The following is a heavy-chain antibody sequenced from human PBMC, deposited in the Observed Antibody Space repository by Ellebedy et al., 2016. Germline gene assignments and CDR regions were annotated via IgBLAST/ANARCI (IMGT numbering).Heavy chain of an antibody. CDR1: GGSFSGYY. D-gene: IGHD3-9*01. Sequence: SETLSLTCAVYGGSFSGYYWSWIRQPPGKGLEWIGEINHSGSTYYNPSLKSRVTISVDTSKNQFSLKLSSVTAADTAVYYCARGLDYDILTGGDTYAFDIWGQGTMVTVSS. V-gene: IGHV4-34*01. CDR3: ARGLDYDILTGGDTYAFDI. J-gene: IGHJ3*02. CDR2: INHSGST.